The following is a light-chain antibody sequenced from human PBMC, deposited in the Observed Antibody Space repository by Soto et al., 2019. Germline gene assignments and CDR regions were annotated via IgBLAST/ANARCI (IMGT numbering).Light chain of an antibody. CDR3: SSYTGSSSLYV. Sequence: QSVLPQPASVSGAPGQSITISCTGTSSDVGGYNYVSWYQQHPGTAPKLMIYEVSNRPSGLSNRFSGSKSGNTASLTISGLQAEDEADYYCSSYTGSSSLYVFGTGTKLTVL. CDR1: SSDVGGYNY. J-gene: IGLJ1*01. CDR2: EVS. V-gene: IGLV2-14*01.